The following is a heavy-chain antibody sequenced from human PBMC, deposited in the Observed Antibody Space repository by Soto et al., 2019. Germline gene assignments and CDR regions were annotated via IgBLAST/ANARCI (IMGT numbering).Heavy chain of an antibody. CDR3: VHPGVPAAIYSGGFDP. V-gene: IGHV4-39*01. CDR1: GGSISSSSYY. J-gene: IGHJ5*02. D-gene: IGHD2-2*01. Sequence: SETLSLTCTVSGGSISSSSYYWGWIRQPPGKGLEWIGSIYYSGSTYYNPSLKSRVTISVDTSKNQFSLKLSSVTAADTAVYYCVHPGVPAAIYSGGFDPWGQGTLVTVSS. CDR2: IYYSGST.